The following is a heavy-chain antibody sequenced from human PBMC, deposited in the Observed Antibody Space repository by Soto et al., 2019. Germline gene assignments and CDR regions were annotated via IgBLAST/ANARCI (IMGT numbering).Heavy chain of an antibody. CDR1: GFSLSTSGVG. D-gene: IGHD3-22*01. CDR3: AHSLIGYYYDSSGSNWFDP. V-gene: IGHV2-5*02. J-gene: IGHJ5*02. Sequence: QITLKESGPTLVKPTQTLTLTCTFSGFSLSTSGVGVGWIRQPPGKALEWLALMYWDDDKPYSPSLKSRLTITKDTSKNQVVLTRTNMDPVDTATYYCAHSLIGYYYDSSGSNWFDPWGQGTLVTVSS. CDR2: MYWDDDK.